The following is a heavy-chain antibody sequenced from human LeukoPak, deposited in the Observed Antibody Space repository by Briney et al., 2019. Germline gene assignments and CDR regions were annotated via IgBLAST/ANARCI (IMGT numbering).Heavy chain of an antibody. CDR3: ARDQGYLADY. CDR1: VGSIISGRYY. CDR2: IYYSGST. Sequence: PSETLSLTCTVSVGSIISGRYYWSWIRQHPGKGLEWIGYIYYSGSTYYNPSLKSRVTISVDTSKNQFSLKLSSVTAADTAVYYCARDQGYLADYWGQGTLVTVSS. D-gene: IGHD2-15*01. J-gene: IGHJ4*02. V-gene: IGHV4-31*03.